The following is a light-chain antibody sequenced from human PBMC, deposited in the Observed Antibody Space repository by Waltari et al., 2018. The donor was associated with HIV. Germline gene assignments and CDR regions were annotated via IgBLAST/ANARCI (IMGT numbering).Light chain of an antibody. CDR1: HVINNN. CDR3: QQYNNWPPAYT. Sequence: EAVMTQSPATLSVSPGETATLSCRASHVINNNLAWYQRKPGQAPRLLFYDASTRATGVPARFSGGGSETEFTLTITSLQSEDFAVYYCQQYNNWPPAYTFGQGTKLEIK. J-gene: IGKJ2*01. CDR2: DAS. V-gene: IGKV3-15*01.